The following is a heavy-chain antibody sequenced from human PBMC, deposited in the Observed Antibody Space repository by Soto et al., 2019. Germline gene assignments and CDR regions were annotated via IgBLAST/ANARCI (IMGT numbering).Heavy chain of an antibody. V-gene: IGHV1-46*01. Sequence: ASVKVSCKASGYTFTSYYMHWVRQAPGQGREWVGIINPSGGSTSYAQKFQGRVTMTRDTSTSTVYMELSSLRSEDTAVYDCASDPGYSSGWYWFDPWGQGTLVTVSS. J-gene: IGHJ5*02. D-gene: IGHD6-19*01. CDR3: ASDPGYSSGWYWFDP. CDR1: GYTFTSYY. CDR2: INPSGGST.